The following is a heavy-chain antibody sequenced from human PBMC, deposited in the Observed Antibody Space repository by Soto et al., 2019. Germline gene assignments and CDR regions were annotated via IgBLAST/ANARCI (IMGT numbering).Heavy chain of an antibody. J-gene: IGHJ3*02. CDR1: GGTFSSYA. CDR2: IIPIFGTA. Sequence: SVKVSCKAAGGTFSSYAISWVRQAPGQGLEWMGGIIPIFGTANYAQKFQGRVTITADESTSTAYMELSSLRSEDTAVYYCARDLASRIALAGDAFDISGPGTIVT. D-gene: IGHD6-19*01. V-gene: IGHV1-69*13. CDR3: ARDLASRIALAGDAFDI.